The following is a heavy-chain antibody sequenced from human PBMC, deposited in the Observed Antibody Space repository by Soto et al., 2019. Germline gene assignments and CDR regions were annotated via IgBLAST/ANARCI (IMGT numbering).Heavy chain of an antibody. CDR2: IYYSGST. D-gene: IGHD2-15*01. CDR1: GGSISSYY. CDR3: ARERRGVSTSGGSCFDY. V-gene: IGHV4-59*01. J-gene: IGHJ4*02. Sequence: SETLSLTCTVSGGSISSYYWSWIRQPPGKGLEWIGYIYYSGSTNYNPSLKSRVTISVDTSKNQFSLKLSSVTAADTAVYYCARERRGVSTSGGSCFDYWGQGTLVTVSS.